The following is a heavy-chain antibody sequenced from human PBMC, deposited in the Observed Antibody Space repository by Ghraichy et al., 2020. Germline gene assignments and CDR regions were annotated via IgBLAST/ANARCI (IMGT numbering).Heavy chain of an antibody. Sequence: ESLNISCTVSGGSISSYYWSWVRQPPGKGLEWIGYVYYSGSANYNPSLKSRITISVDMSKNQFSLKLSSVTAADTAVYYCARGPGWTSGYWGQGTLVTVSS. CDR1: GGSISSYY. CDR3: ARGPGWTSGY. D-gene: IGHD3/OR15-3a*01. V-gene: IGHV4-59*01. CDR2: VYYSGSA. J-gene: IGHJ4*02.